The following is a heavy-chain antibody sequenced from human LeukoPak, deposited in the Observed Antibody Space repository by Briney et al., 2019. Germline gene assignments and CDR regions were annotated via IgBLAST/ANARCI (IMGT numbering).Heavy chain of an antibody. V-gene: IGHV1-24*01. CDR3: ARARAPLRSKGGDNWFDP. J-gene: IGHJ5*02. Sequence: ASVKVSCKVSGYTLTELSMHWVRQAPGKGLEWMGGFDPEDGETIYAQKFQGRVTMTEDTSTDTAYMELSSLRSEDTAVYYCARARAPLRSKGGDNWFDPWGQGTLVTVSS. CDR2: FDPEDGET. D-gene: IGHD3-16*01. CDR1: GYTLTELS.